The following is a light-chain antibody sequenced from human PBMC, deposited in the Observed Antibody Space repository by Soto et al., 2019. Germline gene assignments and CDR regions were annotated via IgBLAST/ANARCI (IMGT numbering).Light chain of an antibody. Sequence: DMQLTQSPSFLSASVGDSVTSTCRDSQDINSYLAWYQQKPGKAPNLLIYAASTVQSAVPSRFSGGGSGTEFTLTISSLHPEDCATYYCQQLAIYPRTFGQGTRV. CDR2: AAS. V-gene: IGKV1-9*01. CDR3: QQLAIYPRT. CDR1: QDINSY. J-gene: IGKJ1*01.